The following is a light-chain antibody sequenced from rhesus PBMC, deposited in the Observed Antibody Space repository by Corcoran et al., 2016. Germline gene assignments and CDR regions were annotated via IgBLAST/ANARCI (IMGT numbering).Light chain of an antibody. J-gene: IGKJ3*01. Sequence: DIQMTQSPSSLSASVGDTVTITCQASQGISKYLAWYQQKPGKAPKLLIYDASHLQRGVPPRFSGSGSGTKFNRTNSSLQPEDFATYSFQQHNSYPFTFGPGTNLDIK. CDR3: QQHNSYPFT. CDR2: DAS. V-gene: IGKV1-33*02. CDR1: QGISKY.